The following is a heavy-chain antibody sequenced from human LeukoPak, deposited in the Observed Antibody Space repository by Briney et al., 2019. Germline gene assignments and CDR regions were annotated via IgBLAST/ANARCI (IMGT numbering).Heavy chain of an antibody. CDR3: ARVSYYYDSSGYNQWFDP. D-gene: IGHD3-22*01. J-gene: IGHJ5*02. Sequence: SETLSLTCTVSGGSISSGDYYWSWIRQPPGKGLGWIGYIYYSGSTYYNPSLKSRVTISVDTSKNQFSLKLSSVTAADTAVYYCARVSYYYDSSGYNQWFDPWGQGTLVTVSS. CDR1: GGSISSGDYY. CDR2: IYYSGST. V-gene: IGHV4-30-4*01.